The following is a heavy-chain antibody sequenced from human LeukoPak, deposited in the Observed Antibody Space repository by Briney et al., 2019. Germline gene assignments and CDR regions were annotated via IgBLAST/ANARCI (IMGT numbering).Heavy chain of an antibody. CDR1: GYTFTSYG. J-gene: IGHJ4*02. V-gene: IGHV1-18*01. CDR3: ARDFHNWNYDLSVKDY. CDR2: ISAYNGNT. Sequence: ASVKVSCKASGYTFTSYGISWVRQAPGQGLEWMGWISAYNGNTNYAQKLQGRVTMTTDTSTGTAYMELRSLRSDDTAVYYCARDFHNWNYDLSVKDYWGQGTLVTVSS. D-gene: IGHD1-7*01.